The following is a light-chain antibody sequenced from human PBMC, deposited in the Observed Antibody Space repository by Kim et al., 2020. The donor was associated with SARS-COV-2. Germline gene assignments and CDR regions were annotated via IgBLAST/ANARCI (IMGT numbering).Light chain of an antibody. CDR2: GAS. V-gene: IGKV3-20*01. CDR1: QSVGIS. CDR3: QQYGSSPQT. Sequence: SLSPGEGATLSCRASQSVGISLAWYRHTRGQPPRLLIYGASSRATGIPDRFSGSGSGTDFTLTISRLEPEDFAVYYCQQYGSSPQTFGQGTKLEI. J-gene: IGKJ2*01.